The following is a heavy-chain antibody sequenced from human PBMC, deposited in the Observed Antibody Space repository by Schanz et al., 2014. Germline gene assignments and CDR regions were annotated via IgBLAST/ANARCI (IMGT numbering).Heavy chain of an antibody. J-gene: IGHJ4*02. CDR1: GGSINSYY. D-gene: IGHD3-10*01. V-gene: IGHV4-59*08. CDR2: IFDSDIT. Sequence: QVQLQESGPGLVRPSETLSLTCTVSGGSINSYYWTWIRQPPGKGLEWIGYIFDSDITNYNPSLESRVTISANRSRNQFSLRLSSVTAADTAVYYCARRPTGSGSPIHYWGQGTLVTVSS. CDR3: ARRPTGSGSPIHY.